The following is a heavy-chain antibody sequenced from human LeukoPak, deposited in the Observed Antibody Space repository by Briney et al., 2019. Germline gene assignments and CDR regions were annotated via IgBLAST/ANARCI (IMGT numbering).Heavy chain of an antibody. CDR3: ARDQVVATYYYYYGMDV. Sequence: ASVKVSCKASGYTFTSYAKNWVRQAPGQGLEWMGWINTNTGNPTYAQGFTGRFVFSLDTSVSTAYLQISSLKAEDTAVYYCARDQVVATYYYYYGMDVWGQGTTVTVSS. CDR1: GYTFTSYA. V-gene: IGHV7-4-1*02. D-gene: IGHD5-12*01. CDR2: INTNTGNP. J-gene: IGHJ6*02.